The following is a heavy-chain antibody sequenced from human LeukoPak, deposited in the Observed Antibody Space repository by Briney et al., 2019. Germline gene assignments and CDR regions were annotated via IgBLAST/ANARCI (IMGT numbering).Heavy chain of an antibody. D-gene: IGHD3-16*01. Sequence: GGSLRLSCAASGFTFSSYAMHWVRQAPGKGLEWVAVISYDGSNKYYADSVKGRFTISRDNSKNTLYPQMNSLRAEDTAVYYCARMGYYDYGDYWGQGTLVTVSS. CDR3: ARMGYYDYGDY. J-gene: IGHJ4*02. CDR1: GFTFSSYA. CDR2: ISYDGSNK. V-gene: IGHV3-30*04.